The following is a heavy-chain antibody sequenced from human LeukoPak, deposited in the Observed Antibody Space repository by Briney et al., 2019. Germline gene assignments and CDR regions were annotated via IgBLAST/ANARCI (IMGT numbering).Heavy chain of an antibody. D-gene: IGHD2-15*01. CDR1: GGSFSGYY. V-gene: IGHV4-34*01. CDR3: ARGPGYCSGGSCYPFDY. J-gene: IGHJ4*02. CDR2: INHSGST. Sequence: SETLSLTCAVYGGSFSGYYWSWIRQPPGKGLEWIGEINHSGSTNYNPSLKSRVTISVDTSKNQFSLKLSSVTAADTAVYYCARGPGYCSGGSCYPFDYWGQGTLVAVSS.